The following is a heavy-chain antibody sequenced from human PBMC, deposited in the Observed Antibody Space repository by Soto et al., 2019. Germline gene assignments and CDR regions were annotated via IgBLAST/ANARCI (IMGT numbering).Heavy chain of an antibody. CDR3: ARDHWRREWLSHNDYGMDV. D-gene: IGHD6-19*01. Sequence: SQTLSLTCAISGDSVSSNSAAWNWIRQSPSRGLEWLGRTYYRSKWYNDYAVSVKGRITINPDTSKNQFSLQLNSVTPEDTAVYYCARDHWRREWLSHNDYGMDVWGQGTTVTVS. CDR2: TYYRSKWYN. J-gene: IGHJ6*02. CDR1: GDSVSSNSAA. V-gene: IGHV6-1*01.